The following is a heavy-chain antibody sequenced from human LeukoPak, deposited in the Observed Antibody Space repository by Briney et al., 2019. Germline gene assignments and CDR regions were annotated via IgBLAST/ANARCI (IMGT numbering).Heavy chain of an antibody. CDR3: ARVDYYDSSGYHYYYYMDV. Sequence: GASVKVSCKASGYTFTSYDINWVRQATGQGLERMGWMNPNSGNTGYAQKFQGRVTITRNTSISTAYMELSSLRSEDTAVYYCARVDYYDSSGYHYYYYMDVWGKGTTVTVSS. V-gene: IGHV1-8*03. CDR2: MNPNSGNT. CDR1: GYTFTSYD. J-gene: IGHJ6*03. D-gene: IGHD3-22*01.